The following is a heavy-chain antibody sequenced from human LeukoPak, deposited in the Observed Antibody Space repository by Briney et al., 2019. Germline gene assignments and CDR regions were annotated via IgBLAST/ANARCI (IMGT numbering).Heavy chain of an antibody. Sequence: PSETLSLTCAVYGESFSGYYWSWIRRPPGKGLEWIGEINRNGTTNYNPSLKSRVTISVDTSKNQFSLKLSSVTAADTAVYYCARARSIAARPEGWNWFDPWGQGTLVTVSS. J-gene: IGHJ5*02. CDR1: GESFSGYY. V-gene: IGHV4-34*01. CDR2: INRNGTT. CDR3: ARARSIAARPEGWNWFDP. D-gene: IGHD6-6*01.